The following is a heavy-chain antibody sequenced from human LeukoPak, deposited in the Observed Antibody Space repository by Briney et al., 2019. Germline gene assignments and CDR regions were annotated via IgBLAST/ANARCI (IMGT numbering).Heavy chain of an antibody. J-gene: IGHJ4*02. D-gene: IGHD3-10*01. CDR3: ARGGSDGSRSYYNALTPFDY. CDR1: AYTFTSYG. CDR2: ISAYNGNT. V-gene: IGHV1-18*01. Sequence: VASVKVSCKASAYTFTSYGISWVRQAPGQGLEWMGWISAYNGNTKYAQKLQGRVTMTTDTSTSTAYMELRSLRFDDTAVYYCARGGSDGSRSYYNALTPFDYWGQGTLVTVSS.